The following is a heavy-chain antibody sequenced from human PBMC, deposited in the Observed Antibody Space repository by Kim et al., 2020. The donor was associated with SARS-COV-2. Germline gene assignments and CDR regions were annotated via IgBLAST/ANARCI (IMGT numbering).Heavy chain of an antibody. V-gene: IGHV3-23*01. Sequence: YADSVKGRFTISRDNSKNTLYLQMNSLRAEDTAVYYCAKRNWFGELFFDYWGQGTLVTVSS. J-gene: IGHJ4*02. D-gene: IGHD3-10*01. CDR3: AKRNWFGELFFDY.